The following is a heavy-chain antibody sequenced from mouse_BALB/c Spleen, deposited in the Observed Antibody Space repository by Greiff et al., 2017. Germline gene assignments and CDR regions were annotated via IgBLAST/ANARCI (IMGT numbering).Heavy chain of an antibody. CDR1: GFTFSSYT. Sequence: DVHLVESGGGLVQPGGSLKLSCAASGFTFSSYTMSWVRQTPEKRLEWVAYISNGGGSTYYPDTVKGRFTISRDNAKNTLYLQMSSLKSEDTAMYYCARSTMMTTGFANWGQGTLVTVSA. V-gene: IGHV5-12-2*01. CDR2: ISNGGGST. D-gene: IGHD2-4*01. J-gene: IGHJ3*01. CDR3: ARSTMMTTGFAN.